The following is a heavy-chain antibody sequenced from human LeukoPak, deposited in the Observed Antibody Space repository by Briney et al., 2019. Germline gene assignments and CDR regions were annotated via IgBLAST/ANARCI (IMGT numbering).Heavy chain of an antibody. CDR1: GYTFTSYD. J-gene: IGHJ6*03. CDR3: ARGTIVGATLIYYYYYMDV. D-gene: IGHD1-26*01. V-gene: IGHV1-8*03. Sequence: ASVKVSCKASGYTFTSYDINWVRQTTGQGLEWMGWMNPNSGNTGYAQKFQGRVTITRNTSISTAYLELSSLRSEDTAVYYCARGTIVGATLIYYYYYMDVWGKGTTVTVSS. CDR2: MNPNSGNT.